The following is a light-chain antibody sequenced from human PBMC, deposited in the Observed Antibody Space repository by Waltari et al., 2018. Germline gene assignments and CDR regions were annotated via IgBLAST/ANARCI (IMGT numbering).Light chain of an antibody. J-gene: IGKJ1*01. Sequence: DIVLTQSPLSLPVTPGEPASISFRSSQSLLDRNGYNLLDWYLQKPGQSPQLLIYFGSNRASGVPDRFSGSGSGRDFTLKISRVEAEDVGVYYCMQALQTPWTFGQGTKVEIK. CDR1: QSLLDRNGYNL. CDR2: FGS. V-gene: IGKV2-28*01. CDR3: MQALQTPWT.